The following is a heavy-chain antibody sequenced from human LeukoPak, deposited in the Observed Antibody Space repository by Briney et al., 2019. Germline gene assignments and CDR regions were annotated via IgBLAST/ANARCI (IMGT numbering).Heavy chain of an antibody. Sequence: ASVKVSCKASGGIFSSYAISWVRQAPGQGLEWMGRIIPILGIANYAQKFQGRVTITADKSTSTAYMELSSLRSEDTAVYYCARPNIEWLQPNDAFDIWGQGTMVTVSS. CDR3: ARPNIEWLQPNDAFDI. CDR2: IIPILGIA. D-gene: IGHD5-12*01. J-gene: IGHJ3*02. V-gene: IGHV1-69*04. CDR1: GGIFSSYA.